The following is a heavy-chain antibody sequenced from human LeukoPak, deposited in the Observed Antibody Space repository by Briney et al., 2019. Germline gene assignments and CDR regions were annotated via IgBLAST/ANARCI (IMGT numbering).Heavy chain of an antibody. CDR1: GYTLTELS. V-gene: IGHV1-24*01. CDR2: FDPEDGET. Sequence: GASVKVSCEVSGYTLTELSMHWVRQAPGKGLEWMGGFDPEDGETIYAQKFQGRVTMTEDTSTDTAYMELSSLRSEDTAVYYCLVRYYYDSSGSPTGDYFDYWGQGTLVTVSS. J-gene: IGHJ4*02. D-gene: IGHD3-22*01. CDR3: LVRYYYDSSGSPTGDYFDY.